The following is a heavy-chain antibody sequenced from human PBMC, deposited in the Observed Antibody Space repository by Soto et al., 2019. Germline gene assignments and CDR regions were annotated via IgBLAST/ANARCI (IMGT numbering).Heavy chain of an antibody. V-gene: IGHV3-7*01. J-gene: IGHJ3*01. Sequence: EVQLVESGGGLVQPGGSLRLSCVASGFTFSSSWMSWVRQAPGKGLEWVANIKHDGSDKYYVDSVEGRFTISRDNAKNSLYLQMNSLRAEDTAVYYCARTASFAAAVWGQGTMVIVSS. CDR3: ARTASFAAAV. CDR1: GFTFSSSW. D-gene: IGHD6-13*01. CDR2: IKHDGSDK.